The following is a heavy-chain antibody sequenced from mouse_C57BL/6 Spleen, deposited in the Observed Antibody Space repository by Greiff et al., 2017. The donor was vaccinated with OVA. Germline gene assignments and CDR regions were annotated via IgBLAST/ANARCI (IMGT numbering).Heavy chain of an antibody. CDR3: TRFAYDGYFPFDY. Sequence: EVQLQQSGTVLARPGASVKMSCKPSGYTFTSYWMHWVKQRPGQGLEWIGAIYPGNSDTSYNQKFKGKAKLTAVTSASTAYMELSSLTNEDSAVYYCTRFAYDGYFPFDYWGQGTTLTVSS. CDR1: GYTFTSYW. CDR2: IYPGNSDT. V-gene: IGHV1-5*01. J-gene: IGHJ2*01. D-gene: IGHD2-3*01.